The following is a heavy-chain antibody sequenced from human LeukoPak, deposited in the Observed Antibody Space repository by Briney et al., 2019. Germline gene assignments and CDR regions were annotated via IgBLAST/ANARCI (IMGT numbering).Heavy chain of an antibody. J-gene: IGHJ4*02. V-gene: IGHV4-59*08. CDR3: ARLSIVGATRYFDY. Sequence: SETLSLTCTVSGGSISSYYWSWIRQPPGRGLEWIGYIYYSGSTNYNPSLKSRVTISVDTSKNQFSLKLSSVTAADTAVYYCARLSIVGATRYFDYWGQGTLVTVSS. CDR2: IYYSGST. CDR1: GGSISSYY. D-gene: IGHD1-26*01.